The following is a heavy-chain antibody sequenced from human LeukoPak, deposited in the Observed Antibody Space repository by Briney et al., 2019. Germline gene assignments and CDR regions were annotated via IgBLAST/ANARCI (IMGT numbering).Heavy chain of an antibody. CDR3: ARGGDYYDSSGYSDDAFDL. CDR2: INPNSGST. D-gene: IGHD3-22*01. J-gene: IGHJ3*01. V-gene: IGHV1-2*02. Sequence: ASVKVSCKSSGYTFTGYYIHWVRQAPGQGLEWMGWINPNSGSTNYAQKFQGRVTMTGDTSIRTAYMELSRLRSDDTAVYYCARGGDYYDSSGYSDDAFDLWGQGTMVTVSS. CDR1: GYTFTGYY.